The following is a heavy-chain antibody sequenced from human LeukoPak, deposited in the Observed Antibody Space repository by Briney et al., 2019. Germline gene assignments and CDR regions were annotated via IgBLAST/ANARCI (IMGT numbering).Heavy chain of an antibody. V-gene: IGHV4-39*07. CDR1: GGSISSSSYY. J-gene: IGHJ4*02. CDR3: ARVSPLTGYNY. CDR2: IYYSGST. Sequence: PSETLSLTCTVSGGSISSSSYYWGWIRQPPGKGLEWIGSIYYSGSTYYNPSLKSRVTISVDTSKNQFSLKLSSVTAADTAVYYCARVSPLTGYNYWGQGTLVTVSS. D-gene: IGHD3-9*01.